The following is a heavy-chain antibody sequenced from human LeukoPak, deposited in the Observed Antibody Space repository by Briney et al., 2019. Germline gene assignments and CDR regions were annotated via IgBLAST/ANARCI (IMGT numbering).Heavy chain of an antibody. CDR1: GGSITSSSYY. V-gene: IGHV4-39*01. CDR3: ARQGCDILTGYYGICDY. J-gene: IGHJ4*02. CDR2: IYSSGST. D-gene: IGHD3-9*01. Sequence: SETLSLTCTVSGGSITSSSYYWGWIRQPPGKGLEWIGSIYSSGSTYYNPSLKSRVTISVDTSKNQFSLKLSSVTAADTAVYYCARQGCDILTGYYGICDYWGQGILVTVSS.